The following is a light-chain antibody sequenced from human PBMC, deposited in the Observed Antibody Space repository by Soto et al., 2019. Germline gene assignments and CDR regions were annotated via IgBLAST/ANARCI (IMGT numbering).Light chain of an antibody. J-gene: IGKJ1*01. Sequence: EIVLTQSPGTLSLSPGERATLSCRASQSVSSSYLAWYQQKPGQAPRLLIYGASSRATGIPDRFSGSGAGXXXTLTISRLEPEDFAVYYCQQYGSSFWTFGQGTKVDIK. CDR3: QQYGSSFWT. CDR1: QSVSSSY. V-gene: IGKV3-20*01. CDR2: GAS.